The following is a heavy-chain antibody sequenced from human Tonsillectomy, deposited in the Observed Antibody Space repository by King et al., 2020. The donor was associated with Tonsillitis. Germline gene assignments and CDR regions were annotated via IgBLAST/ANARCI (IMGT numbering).Heavy chain of an antibody. CDR3: AKGVITIFGVVINYFDY. J-gene: IGHJ4*02. CDR2: SSGSGGIT. V-gene: IGHV3-23*04. D-gene: IGHD3-3*01. CDR1: GFRFNSYA. Sequence: VQLVESGGGLVQPGGSLRLSCAASGFRFNSYAMSWVRQAPGKGLEWVSASSGSGGITYYADSVKGRFTISRDKSRNTLYLQMNSLRAEDTAVYYCAKGVITIFGVVINYFDYWGQGTLDTVSS.